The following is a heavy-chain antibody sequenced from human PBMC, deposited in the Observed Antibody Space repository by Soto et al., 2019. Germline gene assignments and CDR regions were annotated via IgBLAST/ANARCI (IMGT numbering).Heavy chain of an antibody. CDR3: ARMVNVEKYYYDSSGYYSPAPFDY. D-gene: IGHD3-22*01. CDR2: ISSSSSYI. J-gene: IGHJ4*02. Sequence: GGSLRLSCAASGFTFSSYSMSWVRQAPGKGLEWVSSISSSSSYIYYADSVKGRFTISRDNAKNSLYLQMNSLRAEDTAVYYCARMVNVEKYYYDSSGYYSPAPFDYWGQGTLVTVSS. V-gene: IGHV3-21*01. CDR1: GFTFSSYS.